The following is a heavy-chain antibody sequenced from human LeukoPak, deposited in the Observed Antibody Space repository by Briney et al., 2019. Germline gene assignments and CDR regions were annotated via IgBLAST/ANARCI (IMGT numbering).Heavy chain of an antibody. CDR2: INHSGST. D-gene: IGHD3-10*01. CDR1: GGSISSYY. CDR3: ARGTVLMVRGQRNYYYGMDV. V-gene: IGHV4-34*01. J-gene: IGHJ6*02. Sequence: PSETLSLTCTVSGGSISSYYWSWIRQPPGKGLEWIGEINHSGSTNYNPSLKSRVTISVDTSTNQFSLKLSSVTAADTAVYYCARGTVLMVRGQRNYYYGMDVWGQGTTVTVSS.